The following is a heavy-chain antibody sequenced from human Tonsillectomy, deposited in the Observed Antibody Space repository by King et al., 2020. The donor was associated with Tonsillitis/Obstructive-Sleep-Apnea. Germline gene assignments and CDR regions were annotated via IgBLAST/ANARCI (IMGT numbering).Heavy chain of an antibody. D-gene: IGHD6-19*01. J-gene: IGHJ5*02. Sequence: VQLVESGGGLVQPGKSLRLSCAASGFTFDDYAIHWVRQAPGKGLEWVSGISWNSGVIVYADSVKGRFTISRDNAKNSLYLQMNSLRAEETALYYCAKDSGSSGWYGWFDPWGQGTPVTVSS. CDR1: GFTFDDYA. CDR2: ISWNSGVI. V-gene: IGHV3-9*01. CDR3: AKDSGSSGWYGWFDP.